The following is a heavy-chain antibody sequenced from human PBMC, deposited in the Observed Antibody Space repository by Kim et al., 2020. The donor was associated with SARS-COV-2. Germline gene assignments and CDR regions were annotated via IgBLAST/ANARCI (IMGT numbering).Heavy chain of an antibody. D-gene: IGHD3-9*01. V-gene: IGHV1-46*01. CDR3: ARGGPRKDLVEWFDP. Sequence: ASVKVSCKASGYTFTSYYMHWVRQAPGQGLEWMGIINPSGGSTSYAQKFQGRVTMTRDTSTSTVYMELSSLRSEDTAVYYCARGGPRKDLVEWFDPWGQGTLVTVSS. CDR1: GYTFTSYY. CDR2: INPSGGST. J-gene: IGHJ5*02.